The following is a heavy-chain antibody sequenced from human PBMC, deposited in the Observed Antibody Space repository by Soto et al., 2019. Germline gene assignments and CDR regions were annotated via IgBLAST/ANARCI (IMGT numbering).Heavy chain of an antibody. D-gene: IGHD6-19*01. CDR2: IYYSGST. Sequence: LSLTCTVSGGSISSGDYYWSWIRQPPGKGLEWIGYIYYSGSTYYNPSLKSRVTISVDTSKNQFSLKLSSVTAAETAVYYCARQSSGWYNWFDPWGQGTLVTVSS. CDR1: GGSISSGDYY. J-gene: IGHJ5*02. V-gene: IGHV4-30-4*01. CDR3: ARQSSGWYNWFDP.